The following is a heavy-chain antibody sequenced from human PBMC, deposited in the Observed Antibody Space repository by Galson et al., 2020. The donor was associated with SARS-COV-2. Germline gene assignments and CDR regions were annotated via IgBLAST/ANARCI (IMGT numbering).Heavy chain of an antibody. V-gene: IGHV3-48*03. CDR2: ISSSGSTI. CDR3: ARDSYYDSSGYSLFDY. J-gene: IGHJ4*02. D-gene: IGHD3-22*01. Sequence: GESLKISCAASGFTFSSYEMNWVRQAPGKGLEWVSYISSSGSTIYYADSVKGRFTISRDNAKNSLYLQMNSLRAEDTAVYYCARDSYYDSSGYSLFDYWGQGTLVTVAS. CDR1: GFTFSSYE.